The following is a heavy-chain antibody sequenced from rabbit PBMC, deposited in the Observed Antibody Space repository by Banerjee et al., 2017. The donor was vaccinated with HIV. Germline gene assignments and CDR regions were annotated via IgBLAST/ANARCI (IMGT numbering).Heavy chain of an antibody. CDR2: IYTSSGST. J-gene: IGHJ4*01. Sequence: QQQLEESGGGLVKPGGTLTLTCKASGIDFSSYYYMCWVRQAPGKGLELIACIYTSSGSTWYASWVNGRFTISRSTSLNTVDLKMTSLTAADTATYFCARDRTNYDDYGDLVFNLWGPGTLVTVS. CDR3: ARDRTNYDDYGDLVFNL. CDR1: GIDFSSYYY. D-gene: IGHD2-1*01. V-gene: IGHV1S43*01.